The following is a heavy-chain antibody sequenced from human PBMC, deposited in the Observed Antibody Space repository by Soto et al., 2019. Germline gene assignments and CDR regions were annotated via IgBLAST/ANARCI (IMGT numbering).Heavy chain of an antibody. CDR1: GSTFRSYG. Sequence: QVQLVESGGGVVQPGRSPRLSCAASGSTFRSYGMHWVRQAPGKGLEWVAAISYDGSNKNYVDSVKGRFTISRDNSENTLYLQMNSLRAEDAAVYYCAKDTYYHDSTGYYVFDYWGQGTLVTVSS. J-gene: IGHJ4*02. V-gene: IGHV3-30*18. CDR3: AKDTYYHDSTGYYVFDY. D-gene: IGHD3-22*01. CDR2: ISYDGSNK.